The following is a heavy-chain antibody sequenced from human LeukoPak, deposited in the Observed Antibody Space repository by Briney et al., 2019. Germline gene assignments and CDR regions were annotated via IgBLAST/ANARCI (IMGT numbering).Heavy chain of an antibody. Sequence: ASVKVSCKASGYTFTGCYMHWVRQAPGQGLEWMGWINPNSGGINYAQKFQGRVTMTRDTSITTAYMELSRLRSDDTAVYYCARDEREYASLAWGQGTLVTVSS. V-gene: IGHV1-2*02. D-gene: IGHD1-1*01. J-gene: IGHJ5*02. CDR2: INPNSGGI. CDR1: GYTFTGCY. CDR3: ARDEREYASLA.